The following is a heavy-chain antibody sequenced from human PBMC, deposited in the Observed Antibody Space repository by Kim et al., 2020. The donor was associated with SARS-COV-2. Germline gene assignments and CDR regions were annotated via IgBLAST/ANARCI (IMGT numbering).Heavy chain of an antibody. J-gene: IGHJ5*02. CDR2: IRSKAYGGTT. V-gene: IGHV3-49*03. CDR1: GFTFGDYA. CDR3: TGIAAAGTGPFDP. Sequence: GGSLRLSCTASGFTFGDYAMSWFRQAPGKGLEWVGFIRSKAYGGTTEYAASVKGRFTISRDDSKSIAYLQMNSLKTEDTAVYYCTGIAAAGTGPFDPWGQGTLVTVSS. D-gene: IGHD6-13*01.